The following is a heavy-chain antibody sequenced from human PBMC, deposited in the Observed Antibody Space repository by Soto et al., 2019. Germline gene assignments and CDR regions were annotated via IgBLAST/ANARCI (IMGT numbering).Heavy chain of an antibody. Sequence: SCATAGSSFARCDINFVRQATGQGLEWMGWMNPNSGNTGYAQKFQGRVTMTRNTSISTAYMELSSLRSEDTAVYYCARREYSSSSLIDYWGQGTLVTVSS. J-gene: IGHJ4*02. CDR3: ARREYSSSSLIDY. V-gene: IGHV1-8*01. D-gene: IGHD6-6*01. CDR2: MNPNSGNT. CDR1: GSSFARCD.